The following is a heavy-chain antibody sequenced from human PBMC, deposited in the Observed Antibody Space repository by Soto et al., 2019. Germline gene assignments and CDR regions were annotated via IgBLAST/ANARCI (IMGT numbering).Heavy chain of an antibody. CDR2: ISGYNGQT. J-gene: IGHJ6*02. D-gene: IGHD5-18*01. V-gene: IGHV1-18*01. Sequence: QIQLVQSGPEVTKPGASVKVSCQGTGYTFSAYGVSWVRQAPGQGLEWMGWISGYNGQTNYAQKFRGRVTFTTDTSTGTAYMEVRSLRSDDTAVYYCARDGRKQLWVEGLNAMDVWGQGTTVTVSS. CDR1: GYTFSAYG. CDR3: ARDGRKQLWVEGLNAMDV.